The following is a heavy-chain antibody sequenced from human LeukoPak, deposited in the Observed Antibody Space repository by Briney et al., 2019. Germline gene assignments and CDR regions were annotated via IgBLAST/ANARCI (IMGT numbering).Heavy chain of an antibody. V-gene: IGHV3-53*01. J-gene: IGHJ5*02. CDR2: IYSGGTT. CDR1: GFTVSNYW. D-gene: IGHD3-22*01. Sequence: GGSLRLSCAASGFTVSNYWMNWVRRAPGKGLEWVSVIYSGGTTYYADSVKGRFTISRDNSKNTLYLQMNSLRAEDTAVYYCARDKSGGYYYWFDPWGQGTLVTVSS. CDR3: ARDKSGGYYYWFDP.